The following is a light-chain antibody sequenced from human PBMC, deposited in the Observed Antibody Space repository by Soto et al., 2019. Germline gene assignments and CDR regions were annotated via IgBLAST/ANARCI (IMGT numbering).Light chain of an antibody. J-gene: IGKJ5*01. CDR2: DAS. V-gene: IGKV1-5*01. CDR3: QQSYSTVIT. Sequence: DIQMTQSPSTLSASVGDRVTITCRASQSISSWLAWYQQKPGKAPKLLIYDASSLESGVPSRFSGSGSGTEFTLTISSLQPDDFATYYCQQSYSTVITFGQGTRLEIK. CDR1: QSISSW.